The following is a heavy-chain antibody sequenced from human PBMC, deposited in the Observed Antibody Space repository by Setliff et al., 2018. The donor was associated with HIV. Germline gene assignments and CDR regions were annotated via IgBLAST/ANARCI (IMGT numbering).Heavy chain of an antibody. CDR2: ISAHNGNT. CDR1: DYTFTKYA. J-gene: IGHJ4*02. CDR3: ARHSDSVTGHFDY. V-gene: IGHV1-18*01. D-gene: IGHD3-9*01. Sequence: ASVKVSCKTSDYTFTKYAISWVRQAPGQGLEWMGWISAHNGNTNYAQRLKGRVTVTTDSSTNSVYLELRSLRSDDTAVYYGARHSDSVTGHFDYWGQGTLVTVSS.